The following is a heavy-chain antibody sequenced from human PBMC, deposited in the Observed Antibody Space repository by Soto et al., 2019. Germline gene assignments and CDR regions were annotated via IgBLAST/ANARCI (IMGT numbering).Heavy chain of an antibody. J-gene: IGHJ5*02. V-gene: IGHV2-5*01. CDR2: VYWNDDK. CDR1: GFSLDTNGVG. Sequence: SGPTLVNPTQTLSLTCTLSGFSLDTNGVGVGWIRQPPGKALEWLALVYWNDDKRFSPSLWGRITITKDTSHNQVVLTMTNVGPDDTDTSYYAHRKGANGAWYGWFDPWGQGTLVTVSS. CDR3: AHRKGANGAWYGWFDP. D-gene: IGHD6-19*01.